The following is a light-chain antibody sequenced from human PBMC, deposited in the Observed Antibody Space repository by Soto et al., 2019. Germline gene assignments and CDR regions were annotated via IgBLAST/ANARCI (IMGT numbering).Light chain of an antibody. Sequence: DIVMTQSPDSLAVSLGERATINCKSSQSVLYSSNNKNYLAWYQQKPGQPPKLLIYWASTRESGVPDRFSGSGSGTDFTLTISSLQAEDVAVYYCQQYYSTPPTFVQWPKVEIK. CDR3: QQYYSTPPT. CDR1: QSVLYSSNNKNY. CDR2: WAS. V-gene: IGKV4-1*01. J-gene: IGKJ1*01.